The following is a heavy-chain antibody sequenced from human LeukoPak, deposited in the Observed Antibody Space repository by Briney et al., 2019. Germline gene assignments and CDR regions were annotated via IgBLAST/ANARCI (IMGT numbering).Heavy chain of an antibody. CDR3: AGGYSYGRTLDYYYGMDV. D-gene: IGHD5-18*01. CDR1: GGSVSSGSYY. V-gene: IGHV4-61*01. CDR2: IYYSGST. Sequence: SETLSLTCTVSGGSVSSGSYYWSWIRQPPGKGLEWIGYIYYSGSTNYNPSLKSRVTISVDTSKNQFSLKLSSVTAADTAVYYCAGGYSYGRTLDYYYGMDVWGQGATVTVSS. J-gene: IGHJ6*02.